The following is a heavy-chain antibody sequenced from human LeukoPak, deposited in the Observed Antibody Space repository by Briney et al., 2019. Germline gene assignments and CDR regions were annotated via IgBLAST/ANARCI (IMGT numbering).Heavy chain of an antibody. V-gene: IGHV3-23*01. CDR1: GFTFSSYA. CDR3: AKSSPDEYVVPTALGRLDYSYGMDV. CDR2: ISGSGGST. Sequence: GGSLRLSCAASGFTFSSYAMSWVRQAPGKGLEWVSAISGSGGSTYYADSVKGRITISRDNSKNTLYLQMNSLRAEDTAVYYCAKSSPDEYVVPTALGRLDYSYGMDVWGQGTTVTVCS. J-gene: IGHJ6*02. D-gene: IGHD2-2*01.